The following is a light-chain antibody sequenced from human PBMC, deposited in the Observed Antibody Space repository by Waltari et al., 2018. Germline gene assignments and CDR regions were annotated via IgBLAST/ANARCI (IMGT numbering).Light chain of an antibody. CDR3: SARNGRANEVV. J-gene: IGLJ3*02. Sequence: SSELTQDPAVSVALGQTIRFTCQGDTLTTSYARWYQVKPGQAPVLVMYGKDKRPSGSPDRISGYSSGTTSTLTITGAKAEEGADYYCSARNGRANEVVLAGGTKVTVL. CDR2: GKD. V-gene: IGLV3-19*01. CDR1: TLTTSY.